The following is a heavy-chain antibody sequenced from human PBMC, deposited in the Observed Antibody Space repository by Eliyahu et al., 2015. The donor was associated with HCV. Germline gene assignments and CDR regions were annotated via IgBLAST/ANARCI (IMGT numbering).Heavy chain of an antibody. CDR2: SYPGDSDT. V-gene: IGHV5-51*01. CDR1: GYSFTXYW. D-gene: IGHD3-10*01. CDR3: ARRITMVRGVYYYYGMDV. J-gene: IGHJ6*02. Sequence: EVQLVQSGAEVKKPGESLXXSCKGSGYSFTXYWSGWVRQMPGKGLEWMGISYPGDSDTRYSPSFQGQVTISADKSISTAYLQWSSLKASDTAMYYCARRITMVRGVYYYYGMDVWGQGTTVTVSS.